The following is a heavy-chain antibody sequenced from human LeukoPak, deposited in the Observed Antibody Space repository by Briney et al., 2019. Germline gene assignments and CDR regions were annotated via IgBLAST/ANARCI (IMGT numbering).Heavy chain of an antibody. CDR2: ISYDGSNK. CDR1: GFTFSSYA. CDR3: ARDPGRGGSYPYYYYYYMDV. V-gene: IGHV3-30-3*01. D-gene: IGHD1-26*01. J-gene: IGHJ6*03. Sequence: GGSLRLSCAASGFTFSSYAMHWVRQAPGKGLEWVAVISYDGSNKYYADSVKGRFTISRDNSKNTLHLQMNSLRAEDTAVYYCARDPGRGGSYPYYYYYYMDVWGKGTTVTVSS.